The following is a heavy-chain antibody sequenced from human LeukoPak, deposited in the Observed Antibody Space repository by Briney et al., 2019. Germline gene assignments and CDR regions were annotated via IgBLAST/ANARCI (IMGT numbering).Heavy chain of an antibody. CDR2: VKSDGTAT. J-gene: IGHJ4*02. D-gene: IGHD1-14*01. CDR3: VRKFATGD. Sequence: GGSLRLSCAASGFTFSSHLMHWVRHAQGTGLVWVSSVKSDGTATNYADSVKGRFTIPRDNAKNTLYLQMNSLRVEDTAVYYCVRKFATGDWGQGTLVTVSS. CDR1: GFTFSSHL. V-gene: IGHV3-74*01.